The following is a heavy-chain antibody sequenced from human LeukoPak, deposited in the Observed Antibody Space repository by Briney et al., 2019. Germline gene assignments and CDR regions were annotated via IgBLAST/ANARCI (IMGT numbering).Heavy chain of an antibody. J-gene: IGHJ4*02. D-gene: IGHD3-10*01. CDR1: RGTFSSYA. V-gene: IGHV1-69*04. CDR2: IIPILGIA. CDR3: ARDGDYYGSGIS. Sequence: SVKVSCKASRGTFSSYAISWVRQAPGQGLEWMGRIIPILGIANYAQKFQGRVTITADKSTSTAYMELSSLRSEDTAVYYCARDGDYYGSGISWGQGTLVTVSS.